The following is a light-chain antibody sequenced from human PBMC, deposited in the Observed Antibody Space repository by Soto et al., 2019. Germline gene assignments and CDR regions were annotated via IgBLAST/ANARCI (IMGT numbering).Light chain of an antibody. CDR2: AAS. V-gene: IGKV1-39*01. Sequence: DIQMTQSPSSLSASLGDRLTVTCRASQTISNYLNWYQQKSGRAPELLVYAASNLQSGVPSRFTGSGSGTHFTLTISGLEPADFATYFCQQSYNTPITFGQGTRLEIK. CDR3: QQSYNTPIT. J-gene: IGKJ5*01. CDR1: QTISNY.